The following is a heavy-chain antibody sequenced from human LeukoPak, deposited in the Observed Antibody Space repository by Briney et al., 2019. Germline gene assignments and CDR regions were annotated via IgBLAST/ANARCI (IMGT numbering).Heavy chain of an antibody. J-gene: IGHJ2*01. CDR3: ARGRDYGDYVLDWYFDL. V-gene: IGHV4-39*07. CDR1: GGSISSSSYY. Sequence: SETLSLTCSVSGGSISSSSYYWSWIRQPPGKGLEWIGEINHSGSTNYNPSLKSRVTISVDTSKNQFSLKLSSVTAADTAVYYCARGRDYGDYVLDWYFDLWGRGTLVTVSS. CDR2: INHSGST. D-gene: IGHD4-17*01.